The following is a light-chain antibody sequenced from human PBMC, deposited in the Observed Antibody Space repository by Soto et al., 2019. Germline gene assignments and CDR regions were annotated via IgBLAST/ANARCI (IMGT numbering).Light chain of an antibody. CDR2: AAS. J-gene: IGKJ1*01. V-gene: IGKV1-6*01. CDR1: QSVRND. Sequence: AIQMTQSPASLSASVGDRVTITCRASQSVRNDLHWFQHKPGKAPKLLIYAASHLQSGVPPRFSGSGSDTDFTLTISSLQPEDFATYYCLQDYSFRTFGQGTKVDIK. CDR3: LQDYSFRT.